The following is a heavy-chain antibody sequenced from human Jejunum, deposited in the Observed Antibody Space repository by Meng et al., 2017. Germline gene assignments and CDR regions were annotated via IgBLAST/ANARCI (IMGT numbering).Heavy chain of an antibody. CDR3: ARERWEYYESSGFDS. D-gene: IGHD3-22*01. CDR1: GGSISGGDYY. CDR2: IHYIGSA. V-gene: IGHV4-30-4*01. Sequence: QVKLQESGRGLVKPSQTLYLHCTGSGGSISGGDYYWSWIRQPPGKGLEWIGYIHYIGSAFFHPSFKSRAAISVDTSNNQFSLKLNSVTAGDTAVYYCARERWEYYESSGFDSWGQGTLVTVSS. J-gene: IGHJ4*02.